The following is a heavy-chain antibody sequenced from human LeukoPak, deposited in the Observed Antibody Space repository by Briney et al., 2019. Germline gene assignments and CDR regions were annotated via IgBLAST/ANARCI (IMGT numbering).Heavy chain of an antibody. J-gene: IGHJ3*02. CDR1: GFTFSSYW. D-gene: IGHD3-10*01. Sequence: GGSLRLSCAASGFTFSSYWMHWVRQVPGKGLVWVSRINSDGGSTSYADSVKGRFAISRDNAKNTLYVQMNSLRAEDTAVYYCSTGSGHAFDIWGRGTMVTVSS. CDR2: INSDGGST. V-gene: IGHV3-74*01. CDR3: STGSGHAFDI.